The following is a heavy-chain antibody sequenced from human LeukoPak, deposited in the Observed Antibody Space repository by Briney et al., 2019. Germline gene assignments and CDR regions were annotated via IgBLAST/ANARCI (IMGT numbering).Heavy chain of an antibody. D-gene: IGHD5-24*01. J-gene: IGHJ4*02. CDR3: ARMRDAYPDY. CDR2: IFPGDSDS. Sequence: GESPKISCKGSGYSLTSYWIGWVRQMPGKGLEWMGIIFPGDSDSRYSPSFQGQVTISADKSINTAYLQWSSLKASDTAMYLCARMRDAYPDYWGQGTLLTVSS. V-gene: IGHV5-51*01. CDR1: GYSLTSYW.